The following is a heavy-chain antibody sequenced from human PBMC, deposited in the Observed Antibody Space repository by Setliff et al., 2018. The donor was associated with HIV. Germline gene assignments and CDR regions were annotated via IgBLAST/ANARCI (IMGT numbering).Heavy chain of an antibody. J-gene: IGHJ3*02. CDR1: GYTFTDYY. CDR3: ASDIAVIPAASQVGGFDI. D-gene: IGHD2-2*01. Sequence: ASVKVSCKASGYTFTDYYIHWVRQAPGQGLEWMGRINPNSGGTNYAQKFQGRVTITRDTSISTTYMELSRLTSDDTAVYYCASDIAVIPAASQVGGFDIWGQGTRGTV. CDR2: INPNSGGT. V-gene: IGHV1-2*06.